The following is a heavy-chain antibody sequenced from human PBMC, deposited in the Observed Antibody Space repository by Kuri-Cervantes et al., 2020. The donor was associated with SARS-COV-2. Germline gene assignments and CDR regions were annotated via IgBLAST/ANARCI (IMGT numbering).Heavy chain of an antibody. CDR1: GGSVSSGSYY. Sequence: GSLRLSCTVSGGSVSSGSYYWSWIRQPPGKGLEWIGYIYYSGSTNYNPSLKSRVTISVDTSKNQFSLKLSSVTAADTAVYYCARDPDGVSVVAAPPDYYFDYWGQGTLVTVSS. CDR2: IYYSGST. CDR3: ARDPDGVSVVAAPPDYYFDY. J-gene: IGHJ4*02. V-gene: IGHV4-61*01. D-gene: IGHD2-15*01.